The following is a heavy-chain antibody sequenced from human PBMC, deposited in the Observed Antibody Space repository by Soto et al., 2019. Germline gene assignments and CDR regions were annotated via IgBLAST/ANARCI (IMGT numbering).Heavy chain of an antibody. CDR2: IHHSGRT. Sequence: ETLSVTGGISGVSCIDNYWTWLRQPPGRGLEWIAEIHHSGRTNYNPSLKSRVTISVDSSKNQLSLKLSSVTAADTATYYCALTRRTRAFDSWGQGTVVTVSS. CDR3: ALTRRTRAFDS. J-gene: IGHJ4*02. CDR1: GVSCIDNY. D-gene: IGHD3-10*01. V-gene: IGHV4-34*01.